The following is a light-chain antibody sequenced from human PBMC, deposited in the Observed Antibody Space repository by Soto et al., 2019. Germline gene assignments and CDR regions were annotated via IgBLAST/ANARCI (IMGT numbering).Light chain of an antibody. Sequence: EIVLTQSPGTLSLSPGERATLSCRASQSVSSSYLAWYQQKPGQAPRLLIYGASTRATGIPARFSGSGSGTDFTLTISRLEPEDFAVYYCHQYGSSPWTFGQGTKVDIK. CDR2: GAS. CDR1: QSVSSSY. CDR3: HQYGSSPWT. J-gene: IGKJ1*01. V-gene: IGKV3-20*01.